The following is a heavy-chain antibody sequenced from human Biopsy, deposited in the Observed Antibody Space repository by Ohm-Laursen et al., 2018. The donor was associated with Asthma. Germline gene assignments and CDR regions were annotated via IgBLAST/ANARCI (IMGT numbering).Heavy chain of an antibody. Sequence: SVKVSCKTSGYTFNGAGITWVRQAPGQGLEWMGWISVYNGNTKVAQKLQDRVTMITDTSTSTAYMELRSLRSDDTAVYFCARAADYSHYYGIDVWGQGTTVTVS. D-gene: IGHD3-10*01. V-gene: IGHV1-18*01. CDR1: GYTFNGAG. CDR2: ISVYNGNT. CDR3: ARAADYSHYYGIDV. J-gene: IGHJ6*02.